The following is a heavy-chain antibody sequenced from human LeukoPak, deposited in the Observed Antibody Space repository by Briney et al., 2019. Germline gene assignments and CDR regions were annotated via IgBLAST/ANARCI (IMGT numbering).Heavy chain of an antibody. J-gene: IGHJ4*02. Sequence: GGSLRLSCAASGFTFSLYSITWVRQTPGRGLEWVSSISSSGSYIYYADSVKGRFTVSRDNAKNSLYLQMNSLRAEDTAVYYCARGHRGVDYWGQGTLVTVSS. CDR2: ISSSGSYI. CDR1: GFTFSLYS. CDR3: ARGHRGVDY. V-gene: IGHV3-21*01. D-gene: IGHD2-21*01.